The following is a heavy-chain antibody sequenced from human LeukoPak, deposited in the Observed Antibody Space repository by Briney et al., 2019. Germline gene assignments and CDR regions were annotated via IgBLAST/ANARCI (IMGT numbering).Heavy chain of an antibody. Sequence: GESLKISCKGSGYNFNNYWIGWVRQMPGKGLEWMGIIYPGDSDTRYSPSFQGHVTISADKSISTAYLQWSSLKASDTTMYYCARRNDFWSGYSSNFDYWGQGTLVTVSS. CDR3: ARRNDFWSGYSSNFDY. CDR2: IYPGDSDT. CDR1: GYNFNNYW. V-gene: IGHV5-51*01. D-gene: IGHD3-3*01. J-gene: IGHJ4*02.